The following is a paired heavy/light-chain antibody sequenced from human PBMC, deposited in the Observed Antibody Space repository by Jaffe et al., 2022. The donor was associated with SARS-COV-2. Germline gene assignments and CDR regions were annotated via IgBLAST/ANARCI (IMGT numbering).Light chain of an antibody. V-gene: IGLV2-23*01. J-gene: IGLJ1*01. Sequence: QSALSQPASVSGSPGQSITISCTGTSSDVGNYNLVSWYQQHPGKAPRLMIHEDNKWPSGVSNRFSGSKSGNTASLTISGLQAEDEADYYCCSYAGSATPYVFGTGTRVTVL. CDR3: CSYAGSATPYV. CDR1: SSDVGNYNL. CDR2: EDN.
Heavy chain of an antibody. CDR2: IKSISDGGTT. CDR3: ATVLAAFGLGSYSLGY. D-gene: IGHD3-10*01. Sequence: EVQLVESGGGVGKAGGSLRVSCAVSGLPFSNAWMNWVRQVPGKGLEWVGRIKSISDGGTTDYAAPVKGRFTISRDDSKNTLFLQMSSLKTEDTAVYFCATVLAAFGLGSYSLGYWGQGTLVTVSS. J-gene: IGHJ4*02. V-gene: IGHV3-15*01. CDR1: GLPFSNAW.